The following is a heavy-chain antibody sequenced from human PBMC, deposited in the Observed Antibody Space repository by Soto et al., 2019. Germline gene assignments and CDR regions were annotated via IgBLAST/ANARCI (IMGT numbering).Heavy chain of an antibody. J-gene: IGHJ6*02. Sequence: SETLSLTCTVSGGSISSYYWSWIRQPPGKGLEWIGYIYYSGSTNYNPSLKSRVTISVDTSKNQFSLKLSSVTAADTAVYYCARVCGGDCHNGMDGWGQGTTVTFSS. D-gene: IGHD2-21*02. CDR3: ARVCGGDCHNGMDG. CDR1: GGSISSYY. V-gene: IGHV4-59*12. CDR2: IYYSGST.